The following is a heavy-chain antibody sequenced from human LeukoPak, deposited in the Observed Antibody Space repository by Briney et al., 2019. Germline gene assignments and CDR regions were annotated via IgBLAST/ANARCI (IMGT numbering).Heavy chain of an antibody. CDR2: IYYSGST. J-gene: IGHJ6*03. CDR3: ARGRDSSSWYYYYYYMDV. CDR1: GGSISSHY. D-gene: IGHD6-13*01. Sequence: SETLSLTCTVSGGSISSHYWSWIRQPPGKGLEWMGYIYYSGSTNYNPSLKSRVTISVDTSKNQFSLKLSSVTAADTAVYYCARGRDSSSWYYYYYYMDVWGKGTTVTVSS. V-gene: IGHV4-59*11.